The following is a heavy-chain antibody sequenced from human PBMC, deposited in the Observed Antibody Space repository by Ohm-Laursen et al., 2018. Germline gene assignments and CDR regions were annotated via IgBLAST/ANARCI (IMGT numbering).Heavy chain of an antibody. CDR3: ARGTHRSTTVTTPLDY. J-gene: IGHJ4*02. V-gene: IGHV3-66*01. Sequence: GSLRLSCAASGFTFSDYYMSWIRQAPGKGLEWVSIIYSGGTIHYADSVKGRFTISRDNSKNTLYLQMNSLRAEDTAVYYCARGTHRSTTVTTPLDYWGQGTLVTVSP. CDR2: IYSGGTI. CDR1: GFTFSDYY. D-gene: IGHD4-11*01.